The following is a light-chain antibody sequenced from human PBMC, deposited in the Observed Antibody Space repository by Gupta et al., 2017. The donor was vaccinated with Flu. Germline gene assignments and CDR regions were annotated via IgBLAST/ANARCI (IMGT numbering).Light chain of an antibody. CDR2: TAS. CDR3: QHYHTHRS. CDR1: QTVYSR. V-gene: IGKV1-5*03. J-gene: IGKJ1*01. Sequence: DIQMTQSPSTLSASVGYSVTITCRASQTVYSRVAWFQQKPGGSPKLLIHTASVLENGVPSRFRGGGYGTEFTLTINSLQPDDFATYFCQHYHTHRSFGRGTKVE.